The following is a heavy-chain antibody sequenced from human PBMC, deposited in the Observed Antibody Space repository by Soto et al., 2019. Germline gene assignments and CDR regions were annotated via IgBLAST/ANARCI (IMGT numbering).Heavy chain of an antibody. CDR2: ISPMFGAA. V-gene: IGHV1-69*19. J-gene: IGHJ4*02. CDR3: AREVQVHTPAFVY. Sequence: QVQLVQSGAEMKKPGSSVKVSCQSSGGTFNTYAMNWVRQAPGQGPEWMGDISPMFGAANYALKFQGRVTITADDSTGTSYMQLSSLTSEDTALYFCAREVQVHTPAFVYWGQGTLVTVSS. CDR1: GGTFNTYA. D-gene: IGHD3-10*01.